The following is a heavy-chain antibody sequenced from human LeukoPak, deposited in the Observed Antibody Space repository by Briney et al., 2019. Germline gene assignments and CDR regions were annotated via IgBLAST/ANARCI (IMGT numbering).Heavy chain of an antibody. J-gene: IGHJ4*02. V-gene: IGHV4-34*01. CDR3: ARRDDSSGYHKIFDY. CDR1: GGSFSGYY. CDR2: IYYGEST. D-gene: IGHD3-22*01. Sequence: PSETLSLTCAVYGGSFSGYYWSWIRQPPGKGLEWIGNIYYGESTYYNPSLKSRVTISIDTSKNQFYLKLSSLTAADTAVYYCARRDDSSGYHKIFDYWGPGTLVTVSS.